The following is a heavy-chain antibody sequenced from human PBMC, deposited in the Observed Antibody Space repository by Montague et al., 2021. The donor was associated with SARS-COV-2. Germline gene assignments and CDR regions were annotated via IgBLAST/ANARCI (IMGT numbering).Heavy chain of an antibody. CDR3: ARVGGTEYRFFDY. J-gene: IGHJ4*02. Sequence: SETLSLTCTVSGGSISSYYWSWIRQPPGKGLEWIGYIYSSGSTNYNPSLKSRVTISVDTSKNQFSLNLSSVTAADTAVYYCARVGGTEYRFFDYWGQGSLVTVSS. D-gene: IGHD2-2*01. CDR2: IYSSGST. V-gene: IGHV4-59*08. CDR1: GGSISSYY.